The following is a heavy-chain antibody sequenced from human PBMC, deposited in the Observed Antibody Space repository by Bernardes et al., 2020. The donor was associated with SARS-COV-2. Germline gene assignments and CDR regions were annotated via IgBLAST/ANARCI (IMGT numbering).Heavy chain of an antibody. Sequence: GGSLRLSCVASGFTFDSYVMSWVRQAAGKGLEWVSAISGISVTTYYVDSVKGRFTISRDNSKNTLFLQMNSLRAEDTAVYFCAKDPRLAVRPVYYYGMGAWGQGTTVTVSS. CDR1: GFTFDSYV. CDR2: ISGISVTT. V-gene: IGHV3-23*01. CDR3: AKDPRLAVRPVYYYGMGA. D-gene: IGHD6-6*01. J-gene: IGHJ6*02.